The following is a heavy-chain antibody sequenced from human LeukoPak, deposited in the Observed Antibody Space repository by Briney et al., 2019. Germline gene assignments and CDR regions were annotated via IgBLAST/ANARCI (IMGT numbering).Heavy chain of an antibody. D-gene: IGHD4-17*01. CDR1: GGSFSGYY. CDR2: INHSGST. Sequence: SETLSLTCAVYGGSFSGYYWSWIRQPPGKGLECSGEINHSGSTNYNPSLKSRVTISVDTSKNQFSLKLSSVTAADTAVYYCAREGDYGMGYWGQGTLVTVSS. CDR3: AREGDYGMGY. V-gene: IGHV4-34*01. J-gene: IGHJ4*02.